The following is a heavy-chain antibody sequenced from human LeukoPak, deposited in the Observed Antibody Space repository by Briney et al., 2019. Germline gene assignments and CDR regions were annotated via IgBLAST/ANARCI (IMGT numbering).Heavy chain of an antibody. J-gene: IGHJ4*02. D-gene: IGHD2-2*02. CDR3: AKEQFDCSSTTCHTEMSLDY. CDR1: GFTFSSYT. Sequence: SGGSLRLSFAASGFTFSSYTMNWVRQAPGKGLEWVAFIRYDESKKYYADSVKGRFTISRDNSKNTLYLQMNSLRAEDTAVYYCAKEQFDCSSTTCHTEMSLDYWGQGTLVTVSS. V-gene: IGHV3-30*02. CDR2: IRYDESKK.